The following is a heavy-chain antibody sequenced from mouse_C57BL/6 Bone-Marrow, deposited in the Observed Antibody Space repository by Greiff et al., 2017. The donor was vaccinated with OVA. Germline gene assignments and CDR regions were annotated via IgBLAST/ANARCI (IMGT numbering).Heavy chain of an antibody. V-gene: IGHV1-50*01. CDR1: GYTFTSYW. J-gene: IGHJ2*01. D-gene: IGHD2-1*01. CDR3: ARKGYYGNYGAFDY. CDR2: IDPSDSYT. Sequence: QVQLQQPGAELVKPGASVKLSCKASGYTFTSYWMQWVKQRPGQGLEWIGAIDPSDSYTNYNQKFKGKATLTVDTSSSTAYMQLSSLTSEDSAVYYCARKGYYGNYGAFDYWGQGTTLTVSS.